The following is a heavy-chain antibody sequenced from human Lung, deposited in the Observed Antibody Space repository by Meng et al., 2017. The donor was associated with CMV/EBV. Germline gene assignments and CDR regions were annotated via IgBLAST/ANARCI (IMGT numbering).Heavy chain of an antibody. J-gene: IGHJ4*02. CDR3: ARGPSASGGSGYHEY. CDR2: INPYRSDT. D-gene: IGHD3-3*01. Sequence: SXXVSXKASVYSFTDYYLHWVRLAPGQGLEWMGRINPYRSDTHFAQHFQGRVTMTRDPSISTAYMELASLKSDDTAIYYCARGPSASGGSGYHEYWGQGAXVTVSS. V-gene: IGHV1-2*02. CDR1: VYSFTDYY.